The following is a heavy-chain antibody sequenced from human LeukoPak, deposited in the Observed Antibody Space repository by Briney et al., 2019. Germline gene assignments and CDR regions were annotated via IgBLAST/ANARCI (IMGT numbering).Heavy chain of an antibody. D-gene: IGHD3-9*01. CDR3: ARDVGTTGWHTFDY. J-gene: IGHJ4*02. CDR1: GNSVSSNNGA. Sequence: SQTLSLTCAISGNSVSSNNGAWNWIRQSPSRGLEWLGRTYYRSKWYNDYAESLISRITISPVTSKNQFSLQLYSVTPEDTAVYYCARDVGTTGWHTFDYWGQGTLVTVSS. CDR2: TYYRSKWYN. V-gene: IGHV6-1*01.